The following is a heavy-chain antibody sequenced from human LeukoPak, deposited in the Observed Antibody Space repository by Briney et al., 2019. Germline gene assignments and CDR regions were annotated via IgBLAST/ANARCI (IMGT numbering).Heavy chain of an antibody. J-gene: IGHJ6*02. Sequence: SETLSLTCAVYGGSFSGYYWSWIRQPPGKGLEWIGEINHSGSTNYNPSLKSRVTISVDTSKNQFSLKLSSVTAADTAVYYCARHPIVVPAAITLNYYYYGMDVWGQGTTVTVSS. CDR1: GGSFSGYY. V-gene: IGHV4-34*01. CDR3: ARHPIVVPAAITLNYYYYGMDV. CDR2: INHSGST. D-gene: IGHD2-2*02.